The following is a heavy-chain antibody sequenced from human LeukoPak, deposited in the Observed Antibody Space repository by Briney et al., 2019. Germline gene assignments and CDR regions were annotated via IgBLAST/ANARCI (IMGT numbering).Heavy chain of an antibody. Sequence: SETLSLTCAVSGGSISSGGYSWSWIRQPPGKGLEWIGYIYHSGSTYYNPSLKSRVTISVDRSKNQFSLKLSSVTAADTAVYYCARAGVPVLRFLEWLLPGAFDIWGQGTMVTVSS. CDR2: IYHSGST. J-gene: IGHJ3*02. V-gene: IGHV4-30-2*01. D-gene: IGHD3-3*01. CDR1: GGSISSGGYS. CDR3: ARAGVPVLRFLEWLLPGAFDI.